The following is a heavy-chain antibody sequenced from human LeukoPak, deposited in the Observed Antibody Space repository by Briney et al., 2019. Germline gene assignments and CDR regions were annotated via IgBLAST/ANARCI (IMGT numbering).Heavy chain of an antibody. CDR1: GFTFSSYS. J-gene: IGHJ4*02. CDR3: ARVDLRYLGY. V-gene: IGHV3-21*01. Sequence: GGSMRLSCAASGFTFSSYSMNWVRQAPGKGLXXVSSISSSSSYIYYADSVKGRFTISRDNAKNSLYLQMNSLRAEDTAVYYCARVDLRYLGYWGQGTLVTVSS. D-gene: IGHD3-9*01. CDR2: ISSSSSYI.